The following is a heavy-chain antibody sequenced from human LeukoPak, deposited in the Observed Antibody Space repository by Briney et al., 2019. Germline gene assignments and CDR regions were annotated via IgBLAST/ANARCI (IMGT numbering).Heavy chain of an antibody. J-gene: IGHJ4*02. V-gene: IGHV3-7*01. CDR2: IKQDGSEK. D-gene: IGHD6-19*01. CDR1: GLTFSSSW. CDR3: ARDGSGYSSN. Sequence: PGGSLRLSCAVSGLTFSSSWMSWVRQAPGKGVEWVTNIKQDGSEKYYMDSVKGRFTISRDNAKNSLFLQMNSLRAEDTAVYYCARDGSGYSSNWGQGTLVTVSS.